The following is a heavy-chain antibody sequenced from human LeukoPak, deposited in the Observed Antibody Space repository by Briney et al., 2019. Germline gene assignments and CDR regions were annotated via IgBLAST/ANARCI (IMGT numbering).Heavy chain of an antibody. CDR1: GFTFGNYW. CDR2: IKEDGTTI. J-gene: IGHJ5*02. D-gene: IGHD3-16*01. V-gene: IGHV3-7*01. Sequence: GGPLRLSCPASGFTFGNYWMGWVRQAPGKGLEWVANIKEDGTTIYYVDSVKGRFTTSRDNAKNSLYLQMNSVRDEDTAVYYCARVVDYGWFDPWGQGTLVAVSS. CDR3: ARVVDYGWFDP.